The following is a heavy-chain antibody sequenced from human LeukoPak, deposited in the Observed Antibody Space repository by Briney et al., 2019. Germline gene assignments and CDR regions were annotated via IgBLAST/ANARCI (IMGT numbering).Heavy chain of an antibody. Sequence: GASVKVSCXASGYTFTSYDINWVRQASGQGLEWMGWMNPNSGNTGYAQKFQGRVTMTRNTSISTAYMELSSLRSEDTAVYYCARGPNWDGYNSWGQGTLVTVSS. D-gene: IGHD5-24*01. CDR2: MNPNSGNT. V-gene: IGHV1-8*01. J-gene: IGHJ5*02. CDR1: GYTFTSYD. CDR3: ARGPNWDGYNS.